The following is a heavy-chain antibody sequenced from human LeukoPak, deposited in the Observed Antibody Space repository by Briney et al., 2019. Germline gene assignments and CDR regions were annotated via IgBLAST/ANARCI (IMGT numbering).Heavy chain of an antibody. CDR1: GGSISSSCCF. D-gene: IGHD1-26*01. CDR3: ARDGSPDAFDI. CDR2: IYYSGST. J-gene: IGHJ3*02. Sequence: PSETLSLTCSVSGGSISSSCCFWGWIRQPPGKGLEWIGSIYYSGSTYYNPSLKSRVTISVDTSNNQFSLKLSSVTAADTAVYYCARDGSPDAFDIWGQGTMVTVSS. V-gene: IGHV4-39*07.